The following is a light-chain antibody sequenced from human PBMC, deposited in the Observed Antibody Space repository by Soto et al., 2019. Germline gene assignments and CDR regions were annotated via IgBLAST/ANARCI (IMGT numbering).Light chain of an antibody. CDR2: DAS. CDR3: HQRANWPLT. J-gene: IGKJ4*02. V-gene: IGKV3-11*01. CDR1: QYVNIY. Sequence: EIVLTQSPATVSLSPGERVTLSCRASQYVNIYLAWYQQKPGQAPRLLIYDASNRATGVPARFSGSGSGTDFTLTISSLESEAFDVSSCHQRANWPLTVRGGTKVDSK.